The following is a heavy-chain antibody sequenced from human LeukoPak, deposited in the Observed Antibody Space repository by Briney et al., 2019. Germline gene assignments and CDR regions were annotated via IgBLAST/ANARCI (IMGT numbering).Heavy chain of an antibody. V-gene: IGHV1-8*01. CDR3: TRGSLSGSSRDY. D-gene: IGHD1-26*01. Sequence: ASVRVSCKASGYTFNGYDINWVQQATGQGLEWMGWMNPNTGDTGYAQKFQGRVTMTRNTSIDTAYMELSGLKSEDTAVYYCTRGSLSGSSRDYWGQGTLVTVSS. J-gene: IGHJ4*02. CDR2: MNPNTGDT. CDR1: GYTFNGYD.